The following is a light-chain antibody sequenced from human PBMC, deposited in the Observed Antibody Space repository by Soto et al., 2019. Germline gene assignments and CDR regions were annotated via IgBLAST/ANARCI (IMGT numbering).Light chain of an antibody. CDR1: QSVTYDQ. J-gene: IGKJ1*01. CDR3: QQTISFPWT. Sequence: PGERATLSCRASQSVTYDQLAWYRQTPGQAPRLLIYGVSTLQTGVPSRFSGSGSGTDFTLTISRLQPDDFASYYCQQTISFPWTFGQGTNVDI. CDR2: GVS. V-gene: IGKV3D-7*01.